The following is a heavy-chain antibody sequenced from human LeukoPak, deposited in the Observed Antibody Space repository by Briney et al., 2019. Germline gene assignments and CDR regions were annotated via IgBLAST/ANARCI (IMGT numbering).Heavy chain of an antibody. CDR2: ITGNGDIT. CDR1: GFIFNNYD. J-gene: IGHJ6*02. Sequence: GGSLRLSCAASGFIFNNYDISWVRQAPGKGLEWVSAITGNGDITFYANSVKGRFTISRDNSKDTLYPQMNSLRAEDTAVYYCGSSSWDYYYGMDVWGQGTTVTVSS. D-gene: IGHD6-13*01. V-gene: IGHV3-23*01. CDR3: GSSSWDYYYGMDV.